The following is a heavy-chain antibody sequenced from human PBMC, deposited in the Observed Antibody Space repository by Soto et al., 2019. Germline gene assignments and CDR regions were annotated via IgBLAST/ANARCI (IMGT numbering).Heavy chain of an antibody. CDR2: IYPGDSDT. CDR1: GYSFTSYW. J-gene: IGHJ5*02. V-gene: IGHV5-51*01. CDR3: AKEIGYSGHDWFDH. Sequence: GESLKISCKGSGYSFTSYWIGWVRQMPGKGLEWMGIIYPGDSDTRYSPSFQGRVNISADKSIRTAYLQWNSLRADDTAVYYCAKEIGYSGHDWFDHWGQGTQVTVSS. D-gene: IGHD5-12*01.